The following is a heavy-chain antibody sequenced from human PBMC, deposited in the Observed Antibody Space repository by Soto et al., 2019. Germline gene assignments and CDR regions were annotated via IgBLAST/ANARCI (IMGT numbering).Heavy chain of an antibody. J-gene: IGHJ4*02. CDR2: IIPIFGTA. CDR3: ARGVSPTTYYDFWSGYPPYFDY. D-gene: IGHD3-3*01. V-gene: IGHV1-69*13. CDR1: GGTFSSYA. Sequence: SVKVSCKASGGTFSSYAISWVRQAPGQGLEWMGGIIPIFGTANYAQKFQGRVTITADESTSTAYMELSSLRSEDTAVYYCARGVSPTTYYDFWSGYPPYFDYWGQGTLVTVSS.